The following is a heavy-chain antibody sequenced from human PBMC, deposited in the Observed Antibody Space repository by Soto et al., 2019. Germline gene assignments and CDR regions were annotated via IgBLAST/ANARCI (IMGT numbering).Heavy chain of an antibody. CDR3: AKGRGYFDWPHHWFDP. V-gene: IGHV3-23*01. D-gene: IGHD3-9*01. J-gene: IGHJ5*02. CDR1: GFTFSSYA. CDR2: ISGSGGST. Sequence: EVQLLESGGGLVQPGGSLRLSCAASGFTFSSYAMSWVRQAPGKGLEWVSAISGSGGSTYYADSVKGRFTISRDNSKNTLYLQMDNLRAEDTAVYYCAKGRGYFDWPHHWFDPWGQGTLVTVSS.